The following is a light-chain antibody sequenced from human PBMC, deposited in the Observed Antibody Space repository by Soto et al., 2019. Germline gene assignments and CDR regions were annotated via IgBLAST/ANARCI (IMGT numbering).Light chain of an antibody. CDR1: TTDVGSYKL. CDR2: EVS. V-gene: IGLV2-23*02. Sequence: QSALTQPASVSGSPGQSITISCTGTTTDVGSYKLVSWYQQHPGKAPKLMIYEVSRRPSGVSNRFSGSKSGNTASLTISGLQAEDEADYYCCSWAGRSTFYFFGSGTKVTVL. J-gene: IGLJ1*01. CDR3: CSWAGRSTFYF.